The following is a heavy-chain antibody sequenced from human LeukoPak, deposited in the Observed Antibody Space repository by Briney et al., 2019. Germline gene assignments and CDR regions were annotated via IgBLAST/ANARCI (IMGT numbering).Heavy chain of an antibody. D-gene: IGHD3-9*01. CDR1: GFTFSNYA. J-gene: IGHJ4*02. Sequence: GGSLRLSCAASGFTFSNYAMSWVRQAPGKGLEWVSAVSGRDDSTYYADSVKGRFTISRDDSKNALYLQMNSLRAEDTAVYYCAKWGDYDILTGYYDSDYWGQGTLVTVSS. V-gene: IGHV3-23*01. CDR3: AKWGDYDILTGYYDSDY. CDR2: VSGRDDST.